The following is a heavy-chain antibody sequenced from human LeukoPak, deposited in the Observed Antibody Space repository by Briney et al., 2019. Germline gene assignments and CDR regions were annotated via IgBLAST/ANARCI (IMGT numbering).Heavy chain of an antibody. CDR1: GFSLSTSGVG. CDR2: IYWNDDK. J-gene: IGHJ4*02. D-gene: IGHD4-17*01. V-gene: IGHV2-5*01. CDR3: ALALRGAGFDY. Sequence: SGPTLVKPTQTLTLTCTFSGFSLSTSGVGVGWIRQPPGKALEWLALIYWNDDKRYSPSLKSRLTITKDTSKTQVVLTMTNMDPVDTATYYCALALRGAGFDYWGQGTLVTVSS.